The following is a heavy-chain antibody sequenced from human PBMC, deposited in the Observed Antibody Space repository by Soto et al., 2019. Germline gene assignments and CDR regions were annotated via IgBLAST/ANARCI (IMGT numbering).Heavy chain of an antibody. CDR3: ARVSATGTRWFDP. D-gene: IGHD6-13*01. CDR1: GGSFSSGAYY. J-gene: IGHJ5*02. V-gene: IGHV4-31*03. CDR2: ISYRGTP. Sequence: QVQLQESGPGLVKPSQNLSLTCTVSGGSFSSGAYYWSWVRRHPGMGLEWIGYISYRGTPYYNPSLKSRLTISVAASKNQFSLRLSSVTAADTAVYSCARVSATGTRWFDPWGQGTLVTVSS.